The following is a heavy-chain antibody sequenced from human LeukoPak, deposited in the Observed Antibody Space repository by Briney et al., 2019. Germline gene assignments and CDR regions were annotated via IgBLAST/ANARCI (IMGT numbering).Heavy chain of an antibody. J-gene: IGHJ5*01. Sequence: PSETLSLTCAVYGGSFTGYYWSWVRQPPGKGLEWTGEMNHSGRTNHNPSLKSRVTISVDTSKNQFSLNLTSLTAADTAVYYCARRRTFYYNSAFDSWGQGTLVSVSS. CDR1: GGSFTGYY. CDR2: MNHSGRT. D-gene: IGHD3-10*01. V-gene: IGHV4-34*01. CDR3: ARRRTFYYNSAFDS.